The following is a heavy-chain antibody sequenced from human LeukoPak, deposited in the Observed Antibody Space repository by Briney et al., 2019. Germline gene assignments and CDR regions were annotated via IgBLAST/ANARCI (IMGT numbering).Heavy chain of an antibody. Sequence: GGSLRLSCAASGFTFDDYAMHWVRQAPGKGLEWVSGISWNSGSIGYADSVKGRFTISRDNAKNSLYLQMNSLRAEDTALYYCAKDMGGWYYDSSGYVDWGQGTLVTVSS. CDR3: AKDMGGWYYDSSGYVD. CDR2: ISWNSGSI. J-gene: IGHJ4*02. D-gene: IGHD3-22*01. V-gene: IGHV3-9*01. CDR1: GFTFDDYA.